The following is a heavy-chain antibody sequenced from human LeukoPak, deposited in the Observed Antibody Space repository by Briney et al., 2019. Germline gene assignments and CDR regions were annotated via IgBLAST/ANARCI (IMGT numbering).Heavy chain of an antibody. Sequence: NPSETLSLTCTVSGGSISSSSYYWGWIRQPPGKGLEWIGSIYYSGSTYYNPSLKSRVTISVDTSKNQFSLKLSSVTAADTAVYYCATFQRGYSSWFGYWGQGTLVTVSS. J-gene: IGHJ4*02. CDR2: IYYSGST. V-gene: IGHV4-39*01. D-gene: IGHD6-13*01. CDR3: ATFQRGYSSWFGY. CDR1: GGSISSSSYY.